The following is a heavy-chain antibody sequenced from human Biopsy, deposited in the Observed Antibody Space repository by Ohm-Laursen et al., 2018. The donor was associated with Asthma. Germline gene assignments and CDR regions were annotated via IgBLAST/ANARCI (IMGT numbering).Heavy chain of an antibody. CDR3: ARAVDYSHYYGIDV. V-gene: IGHV1-18*01. D-gene: IGHD3-10*01. Sequence: ASVKVSCKTSGYTFNSAGITWVRQTPGQGLEWMGWISVYNGNTKVAQKLQDRVTMITDTSTSTAYMELRSLISDDTAVYFCARAVDYSHYYGIDVWGQGTTVTVS. CDR1: GYTFNSAG. CDR2: ISVYNGNT. J-gene: IGHJ6*02.